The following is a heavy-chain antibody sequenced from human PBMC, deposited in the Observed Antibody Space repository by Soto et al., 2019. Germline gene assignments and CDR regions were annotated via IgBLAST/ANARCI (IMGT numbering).Heavy chain of an antibody. CDR2: INHRGST. V-gene: IGHV4-34*01. CDR3: ARVERRTRTTVVDSFDL. D-gene: IGHD1-1*01. CDR1: GGPFSDYY. J-gene: IGHJ3*01. Sequence: QMQLQQWGAGLLKPSETLSLTCAVYGGPFSDYYWSWIRQPPGTGLEWIGEINHRGSTHDNPSLKSRVTLSVATSKSQFSLKLSSVTAADTAVYYCARVERRTRTTVVDSFDLWGQGTMVTVS.